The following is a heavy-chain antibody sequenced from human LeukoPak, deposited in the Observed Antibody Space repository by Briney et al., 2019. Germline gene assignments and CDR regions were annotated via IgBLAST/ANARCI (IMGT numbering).Heavy chain of an antibody. V-gene: IGHV1-69*01. J-gene: IGHJ4*02. CDR3: ASGLGSYDFWSGYAY. Sequence: SVKVSCKASGGTFSSYAISWVRQAPGQGLEWMGGIIPIFGTANYAQKFQGRVTITADESTSTAYMELGSLRSEDTAVYYCASGLGSYDFWSGYAYWGQGTLVTVSS. D-gene: IGHD3-3*01. CDR2: IIPIFGTA. CDR1: GGTFSSYA.